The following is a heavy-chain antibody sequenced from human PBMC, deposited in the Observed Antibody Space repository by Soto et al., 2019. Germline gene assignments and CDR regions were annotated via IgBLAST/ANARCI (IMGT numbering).Heavy chain of an antibody. CDR3: ARGRSSGFRWSDP. J-gene: IGHJ5*02. Sequence: QVQLVQSGAEVKKPGASVKVSCKASGYTFTSYGISWVRQAPGQGLEWMGWISAYNGNTNYAQKLQGRVPVTTDTPTRTAYLELGSLRSDAAPVYCCARGRSSGFRWSDPWGPGTLVTVSS. CDR2: ISAYNGNT. CDR1: GYTFTSYG. D-gene: IGHD6-19*01. V-gene: IGHV1-18*01.